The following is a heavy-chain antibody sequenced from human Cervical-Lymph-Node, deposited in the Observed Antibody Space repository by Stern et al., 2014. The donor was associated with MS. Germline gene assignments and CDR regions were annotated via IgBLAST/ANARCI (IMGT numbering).Heavy chain of an antibody. V-gene: IGHV4-34*01. CDR2: INHVEGT. CDR1: GGSFSGTY. J-gene: IGHJ5*02. D-gene: IGHD6-13*01. CDR3: ASAGDGSSQHNWFDA. Sequence: QVQLQQWGAGPLKPSETLSLTCAVRGGSFSGTYWSWIRQPQGKGLEWIGEINHVEGTNSNPSLTSRVTLLRDTARREFPLRLSSVTAADTAVYYCASAGDGSSQHNWFDAWGQGALVTVSS.